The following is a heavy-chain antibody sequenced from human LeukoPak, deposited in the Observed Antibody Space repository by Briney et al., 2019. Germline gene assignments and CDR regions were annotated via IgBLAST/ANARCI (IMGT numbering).Heavy chain of an antibody. CDR1: GDYISSYY. CDR2: IYYSGST. V-gene: IGHV4-59*08. Sequence: SETLSLTCNVSGDYISSYYWSWIRQPPGKGLEWIGYIYYSGSTNCNPSLKSRVTISVDTSKNQFSLKLSSVTAADTAVYYCARHRLVGSSQFDPWGQGTLVTVSS. J-gene: IGHJ5*02. CDR3: ARHRLVGSSQFDP. D-gene: IGHD1-26*01.